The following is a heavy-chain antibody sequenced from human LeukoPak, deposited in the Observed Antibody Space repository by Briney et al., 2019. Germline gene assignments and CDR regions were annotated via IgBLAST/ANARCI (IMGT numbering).Heavy chain of an antibody. CDR3: AKEQSGYPDY. J-gene: IGHJ4*02. D-gene: IGHD3-3*01. Sequence: GGSLRLSCAASGFTFKNFWMIWVRQAPGKGLEWVANIKEDGSEKYYVGSVKGRFTISRDNAENSLYLQMNNLRVEDTAVYYCAKEQSGYPDYWGQGTLVTVSS. V-gene: IGHV3-7*01. CDR1: GFTFKNFW. CDR2: IKEDGSEK.